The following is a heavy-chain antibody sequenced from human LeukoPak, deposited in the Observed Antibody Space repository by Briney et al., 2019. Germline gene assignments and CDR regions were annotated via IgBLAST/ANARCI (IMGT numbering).Heavy chain of an antibody. CDR2: INHSGST. Sequence: SETLSLTCAVYGGSFSGYYWSWIRQPPGRGLEWIGEINHSGSTNYNPSLKSRVTISVDTSKNQLSLKLSSVTAADTAVYYCARGLSVFWSGYYAYWGQGTLVTVSS. J-gene: IGHJ4*02. CDR1: GGSFSGYY. V-gene: IGHV4-34*01. CDR3: ARGLSVFWSGYYAY. D-gene: IGHD3-3*01.